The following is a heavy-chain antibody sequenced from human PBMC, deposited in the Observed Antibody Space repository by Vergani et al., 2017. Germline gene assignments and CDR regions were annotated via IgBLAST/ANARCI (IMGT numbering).Heavy chain of an antibody. CDR1: GYTFSNYY. CDR2: INPSGGHT. CDR3: ARGDYGILTDYRY. D-gene: IGHD3-9*01. Sequence: QVQVVQSGAEVKKSGASVKVSCKTSGYTFSNYYMHWVRQAPGQGLEWMGIINPSGGHTNYAQKFQGRVTMTRDTSTSTVYMELSSLRSEDTAIYYCARGDYGILTDYRYWGQGTQVTDSA. J-gene: IGHJ4*02. V-gene: IGHV1-46*03.